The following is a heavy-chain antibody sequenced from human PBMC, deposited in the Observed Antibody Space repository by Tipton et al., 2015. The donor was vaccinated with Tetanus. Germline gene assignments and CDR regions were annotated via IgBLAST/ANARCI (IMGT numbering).Heavy chain of an antibody. CDR1: GGSISDSDYH. J-gene: IGHJ4*02. CDR2: IYYSGNT. Sequence: TLSLTCTVSGGSISDSDYHWGWVRQPPGKGLDWIGSIYYSGNTYYKPSLKSRDTISVDTPKNQFSLRLTSATAADTAVYYCSREKSSSSDYWGQGTLVTVSS. D-gene: IGHD6-6*01. V-gene: IGHV4-39*01. CDR3: SREKSSSSDY.